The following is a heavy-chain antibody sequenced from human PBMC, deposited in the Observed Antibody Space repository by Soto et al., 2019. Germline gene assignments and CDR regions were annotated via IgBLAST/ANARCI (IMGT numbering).Heavy chain of an antibody. V-gene: IGHV1-24*01. Sequence: GASVKVSCKVSGYTLTELSMHWVRQAPGKGLEWMGGFDPEDGETIYTQKFQGRVTMTEDTSTDTAYMELSSLRSEDTAVYYCETGMRAAAVNSPNIDAWGQGTLVTVSS. J-gene: IGHJ5*02. D-gene: IGHD6-13*01. CDR3: ETGMRAAAVNSPNIDA. CDR2: FDPEDGET. CDR1: GYTLTELS.